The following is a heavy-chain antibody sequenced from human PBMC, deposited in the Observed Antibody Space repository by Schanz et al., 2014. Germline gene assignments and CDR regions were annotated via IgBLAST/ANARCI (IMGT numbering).Heavy chain of an antibody. V-gene: IGHV3-33*05. Sequence: VQLLESGGGLVQPGGSLRLSCAASGFTFSSYAMTWVRQAPGMGLEWVALVSSDGNNDYYTDSVKGRFTISRDNSKNTLYLQMNSLRAEDTAVYYCARKMKLGVYGGKGHDSLDIWGQGTMVTVSS. CDR1: GFTFSSYA. J-gene: IGHJ3*02. D-gene: IGHD4-17*01. CDR3: ARKMKLGVYGGKGHDSLDI. CDR2: VSSDGNND.